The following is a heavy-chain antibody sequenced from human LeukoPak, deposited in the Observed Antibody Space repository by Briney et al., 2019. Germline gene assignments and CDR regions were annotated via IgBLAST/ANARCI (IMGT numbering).Heavy chain of an antibody. J-gene: IGHJ4*02. CDR2: IKQDGREK. CDR3: ASDFNFWSGYYGY. Sequence: PGGSLRLSCAASGFTFSSYWMSWVRQAPGKGLEWVANIKQDGREKYYVDSVKGRFTVSRDNAKNSLYLQMNSLRGEDTAVYYCASDFNFWSGYYGYWGQGTLVTVSS. CDR1: GFTFSSYW. V-gene: IGHV3-7*01. D-gene: IGHD3-3*01.